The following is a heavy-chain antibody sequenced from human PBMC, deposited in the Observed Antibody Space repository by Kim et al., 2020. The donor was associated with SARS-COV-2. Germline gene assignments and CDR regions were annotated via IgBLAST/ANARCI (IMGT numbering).Heavy chain of an antibody. CDR2: IKQDGSEK. D-gene: IGHD4-17*01. Sequence: GGSLRLSCAASGFTFSSYWMSWVRQAPGKGLEWVANIKQDGSEKYYVDSVKGRFTISRDNAKNSLYLQMNSLRAEDTAVYYCARDGTPTVVPHWYFDLWGRGTLVTVSS. CDR3: ARDGTPTVVPHWYFDL. CDR1: GFTFSSYW. V-gene: IGHV3-7*03. J-gene: IGHJ2*01.